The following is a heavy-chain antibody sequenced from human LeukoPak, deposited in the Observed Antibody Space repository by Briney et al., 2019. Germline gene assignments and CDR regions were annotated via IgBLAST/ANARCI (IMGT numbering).Heavy chain of an antibody. CDR3: ARRRITIFGVVKAPFDY. CDR1: GSTFTSYG. V-gene: IGHV1-18*01. D-gene: IGHD3-3*01. Sequence: ASVKVSCKASGSTFTSYGISWVRQAPGQGLEWMGWISAYNGNTNYAQKLQGRVTMITDTSTSTAYMELRSLRSDDTAVYYCARRRITIFGVVKAPFDYWGQGTLVTVSS. J-gene: IGHJ4*02. CDR2: ISAYNGNT.